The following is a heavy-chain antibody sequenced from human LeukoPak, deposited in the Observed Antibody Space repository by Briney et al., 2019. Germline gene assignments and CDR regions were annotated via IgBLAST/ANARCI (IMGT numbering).Heavy chain of an antibody. V-gene: IGHV3-7*01. CDR3: ARVQWELRGVGSYFEY. J-gene: IGHJ4*02. D-gene: IGHD1-26*01. CDR1: GFTFSTYW. CDR2: IKQDGSEK. Sequence: PGGSLRLSCVVSGFTFSTYWMSWVRQAPGKGLEWVANIKQDGSEKYYVDSVKGRFTMSRDNAENSLYLQMNSLSAEDTAVYYCARVQWELRGVGSYFEYWGQGALVTVSS.